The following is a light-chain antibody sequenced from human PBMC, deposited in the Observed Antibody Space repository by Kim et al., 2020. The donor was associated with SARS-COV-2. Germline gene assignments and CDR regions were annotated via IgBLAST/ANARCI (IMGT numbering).Light chain of an antibody. V-gene: IGKV3-20*01. Sequence: EIVLTQSPGTLSLSPGERATLSCRASQSVSSSYLAWYQQKPGQAPRLLIYGASSRATGIPDRFSGSGSGTDFTLTISRLEPEDFAVYYCQQYGSSPLTFGAATKVDIK. CDR3: QQYGSSPLT. CDR2: GAS. J-gene: IGKJ4*01. CDR1: QSVSSSY.